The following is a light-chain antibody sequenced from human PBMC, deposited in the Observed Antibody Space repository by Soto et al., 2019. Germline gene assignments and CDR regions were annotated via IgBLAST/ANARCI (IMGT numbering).Light chain of an antibody. CDR2: DVS. CDR3: QQGSNWPRT. CDR1: QSVSSSY. V-gene: IGKV3-11*01. Sequence: EIMLTQSPGTLSLSPGERATLSCRASQSVSSSYLAWYQQKPGQAPRLLIYDVSNRATGIPARFSGSGSGTDFTLTISSLEPEDYAVYYCQQGSNWPRTFGQGTKVDIK. J-gene: IGKJ1*01.